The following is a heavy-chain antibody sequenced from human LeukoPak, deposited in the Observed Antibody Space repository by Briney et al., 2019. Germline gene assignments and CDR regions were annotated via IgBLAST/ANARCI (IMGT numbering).Heavy chain of an antibody. CDR2: INPNSGGT. CDR1: GYTFTDYY. J-gene: IGHJ3*02. D-gene: IGHD2-2*02. V-gene: IGHV1-2*02. CDR3: ARGCSTASCYNAFDI. Sequence: GASVKVSCKASGYTFTDYYMHWVRQAPGQGLEWMGWINPNSGGTNYVQKFQGRVTMTRGTSISTAYMELNRLRYDDTAVYYCARGCSTASCYNAFDIWGQGTMVTVSS.